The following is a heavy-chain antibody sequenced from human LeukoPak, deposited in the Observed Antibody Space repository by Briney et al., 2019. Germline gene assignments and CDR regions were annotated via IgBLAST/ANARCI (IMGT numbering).Heavy chain of an antibody. J-gene: IGHJ3*02. V-gene: IGHV1-18*01. CDR1: GYTFTSYG. CDR2: ISAYNGNT. Sequence: GASVKVSCKASGYTFTSYGISWVRQAPGQGLEWMGWISAYNGNTNYAQKLQGRVTMTTDTSTSTAYMELRSLRSDDTAVYYCARAKGYCSGGSCYSTYAFDIWGQGTMVTVSS. D-gene: IGHD2-15*01. CDR3: ARAKGYCSGGSCYSTYAFDI.